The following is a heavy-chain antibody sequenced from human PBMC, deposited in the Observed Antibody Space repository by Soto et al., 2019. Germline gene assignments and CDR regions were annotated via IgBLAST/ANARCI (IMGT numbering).Heavy chain of an antibody. V-gene: IGHV4-31*03. CDR1: GRSISSGGYY. CDR2: IYYSGST. CDR3: ARDSDSGSSDY. D-gene: IGHD6-19*01. J-gene: IGHJ4*02. Sequence: SETLSPTCPVSGRSISSGGYYWILIRQHPGKGLEWIGYIYYSGSTYYNPSLKSRVTISVDTSKNQFSLKLSSVTAADTAVYYCARDSDSGSSDYWGQRTLVNVPS.